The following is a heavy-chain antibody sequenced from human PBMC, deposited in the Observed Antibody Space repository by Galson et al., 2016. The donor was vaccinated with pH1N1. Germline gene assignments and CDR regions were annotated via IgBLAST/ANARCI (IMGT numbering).Heavy chain of an antibody. V-gene: IGHV4-30-2*01. Sequence: TLSLTCAVSGGSITSGGYSWNWIRQPPGKGLEWIGYIYHTGTTYYNPSLKSRFTISVDTSKNQFSLKVNSVTAADTAIYYCSRGRLSGGDAFDIWGQGTMVTVSS. J-gene: IGHJ3*02. CDR2: IYHTGTT. D-gene: IGHD3-16*02. CDR1: GGSITSGGYS. CDR3: SRGRLSGGDAFDI.